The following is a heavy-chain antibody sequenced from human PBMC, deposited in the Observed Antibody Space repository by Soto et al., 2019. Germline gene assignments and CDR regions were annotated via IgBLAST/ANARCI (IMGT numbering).Heavy chain of an antibody. D-gene: IGHD2-21*02. CDR2: ISGSGGST. J-gene: IGHJ4*02. CDR1: GFTFSSYV. V-gene: IGHV3-23*01. Sequence: GGSLRLSCAASGFTFSSYVMNWVRQAPGKGLEWVSGISGSGGSTDYADSVKGRFTISRDTSKSTLYLQMNSLRAEDTAVYYCASLAHCGGDCYSSFDHWGQGTLVTVSS. CDR3: ASLAHCGGDCYSSFDH.